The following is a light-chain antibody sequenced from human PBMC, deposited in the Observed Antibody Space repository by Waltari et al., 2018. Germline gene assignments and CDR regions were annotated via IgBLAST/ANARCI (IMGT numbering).Light chain of an antibody. V-gene: IGLV2-18*02. J-gene: IGLJ3*02. Sequence: QSALTQPPSVSGSPGQSVTITCTGHSNDNGIYKHVTWFQQPPGTAPKLRIYDVTYRPSGVPDRFSGSKSGNTASLTISGLQTEDESDYYCASYTSTFTWVFGGGTKLTVL. CDR2: DVT. CDR1: SNDNGIYKH. CDR3: ASYTSTFTWV.